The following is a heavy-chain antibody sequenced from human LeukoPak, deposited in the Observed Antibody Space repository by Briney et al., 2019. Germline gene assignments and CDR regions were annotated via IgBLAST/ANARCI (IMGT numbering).Heavy chain of an antibody. CDR3: AKDARGITMIVVVITPYAFDI. J-gene: IGHJ3*02. CDR2: ISGRGGST. D-gene: IGHD3-22*01. CDR1: GFIFSSYG. V-gene: IGHV3-23*01. Sequence: PGGSLRLSCAASGFIFSSYGMSWVRQAPGKGLEWVSAISGRGGSTYYADSVKGRFTISRDNSKNTLYLQMNSLRAEDTAVYYCAKDARGITMIVVVITPYAFDIWGQGTMVTVSS.